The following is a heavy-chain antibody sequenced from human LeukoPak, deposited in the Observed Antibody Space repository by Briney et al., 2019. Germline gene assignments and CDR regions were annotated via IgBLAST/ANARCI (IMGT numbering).Heavy chain of an antibody. J-gene: IGHJ4*02. CDR1: GFTFSSYS. Sequence: GGSLRLSCAASGFTFSSYSMNWVRQAPGKGLQWVSSISSSSSYIYYADSVKDRFTISRDNAKNSLYLQTNSLRAEDTAVYYCARAATGFDYWGQGTLVTVSS. CDR2: ISSSSSYI. D-gene: IGHD2-15*01. CDR3: ARAATGFDY. V-gene: IGHV3-21*01.